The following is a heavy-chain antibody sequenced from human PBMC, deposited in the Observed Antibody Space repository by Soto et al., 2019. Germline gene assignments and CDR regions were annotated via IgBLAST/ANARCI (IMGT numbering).Heavy chain of an antibody. CDR3: ARPGNSRLLYFDY. CDR1: GFTFSSYA. V-gene: IGHV3-23*01. J-gene: IGHJ4*02. Sequence: EVQLLESGGGLVQPGGSLRLSCAASGFTFSSYAMSWVRQAPGKGLEWVSAISGSGGSTYYADSVKGRFTISRDNSKNTLYLQMNSLRAEDTAVYYCARPGNSRLLYFDYWGQGTLVTVSS. D-gene: IGHD1-26*01. CDR2: ISGSGGST.